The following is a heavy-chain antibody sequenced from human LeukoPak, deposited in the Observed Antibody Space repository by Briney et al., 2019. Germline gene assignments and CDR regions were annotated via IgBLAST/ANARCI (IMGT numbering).Heavy chain of an antibody. CDR2: IYYSGST. J-gene: IGHJ4*02. V-gene: IGHV4-61*01. CDR1: GGSISSSSYY. Sequence: SETLSLTCTVSGGSISSSSYYWGWIRQPPGKGLEWIGYIYYSGSTNYNPSLKSRVTISVDTSKNQFSLKLSSVTAADTAVYYCARDLYGDSRYYFDYWGQGTLVTVSS. CDR3: ARDLYGDSRYYFDY. D-gene: IGHD4-17*01.